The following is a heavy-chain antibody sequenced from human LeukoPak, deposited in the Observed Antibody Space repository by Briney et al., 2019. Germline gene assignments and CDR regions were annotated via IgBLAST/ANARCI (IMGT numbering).Heavy chain of an antibody. CDR3: ARVMAARREDLNWFDP. CDR2: INHSGST. D-gene: IGHD6-6*01. J-gene: IGHJ5*02. V-gene: IGHV4-34*01. Sequence: SETLSLTCAVYGGSFSGYYWSWIRQPPGKGLESIGEINHSGSTNYNPSLKSRVTISVDTSKNQFSLKLSSVTAADTAVYYCARVMAARREDLNWFDPWGPGTLVTVSS. CDR1: GGSFSGYY.